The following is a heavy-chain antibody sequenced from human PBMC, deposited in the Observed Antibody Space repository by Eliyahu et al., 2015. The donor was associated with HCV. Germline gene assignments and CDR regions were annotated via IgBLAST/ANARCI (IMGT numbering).Heavy chain of an antibody. CDR3: AREATGYSGYDTSLIRWFDP. Sequence: QVQLQESGPGLVKPSQTLSLTCTVSGGSISSGGYYWSWIRQHPGKGLEWIGYIYYSGSTYYNPSLKSRVTISVDTSKNQFSLKLSSVTAADTAVYYCAREATGYSGYDTSLIRWFDPWGQGTLVTVSS. D-gene: IGHD5-12*01. CDR2: IYYSGST. V-gene: IGHV4-31*03. CDR1: GGSISSGGYY. J-gene: IGHJ5*02.